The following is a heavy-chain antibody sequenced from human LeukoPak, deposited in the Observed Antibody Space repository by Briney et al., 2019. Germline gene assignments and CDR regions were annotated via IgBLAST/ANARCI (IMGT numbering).Heavy chain of an antibody. J-gene: IGHJ4*02. D-gene: IGHD3-22*01. Sequence: GGSLRLSCAASGFTFSSYGMSWVRQAPGKGLEWVSAISGSGGSTYYADSVKGRFTISRDNSKNTLYLQMNSLRAEDTAVYYCAKDHLRPESIDYYDSSGGTYDYWGQGTLVTVSS. CDR1: GFTFSSYG. V-gene: IGHV3-23*01. CDR2: ISGSGGST. CDR3: AKDHLRPESIDYYDSSGGTYDY.